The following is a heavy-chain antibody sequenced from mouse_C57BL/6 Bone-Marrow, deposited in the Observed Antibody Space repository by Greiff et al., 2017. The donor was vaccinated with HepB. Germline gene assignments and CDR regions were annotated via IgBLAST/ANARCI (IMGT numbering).Heavy chain of an antibody. CDR2: ISYDGSN. J-gene: IGHJ3*01. V-gene: IGHV3-6*01. CDR3: ARDGGNWAFAY. CDR1: GYSITSGYY. D-gene: IGHD4-1*01. Sequence: DVQLQESGPGLVKPSQSLSLTCSVTGYSITSGYYWNWIRQFPGNKLEWMGYISYDGSNNYNPSLKNRISITRDTSKNQFFLKLNSVTTEDTATYYCARDGGNWAFAYWGQGTLVTVS.